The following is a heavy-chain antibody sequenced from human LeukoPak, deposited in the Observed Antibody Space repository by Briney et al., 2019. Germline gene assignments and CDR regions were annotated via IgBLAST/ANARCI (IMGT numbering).Heavy chain of an antibody. Sequence: ASVKLSSEVSGYTFSTCDINWVRQATGQGLEWIGWMNPNSGNTGFAHKFQGRVTMTKDTSINTAYMELSSLRSEDTAVYYCTRVPGSISHWGQGSLVTVSS. V-gene: IGHV1-8*01. CDR2: MNPNSGNT. J-gene: IGHJ4*02. CDR1: GYTFSTCD. CDR3: TRVPGSISH. D-gene: IGHD1-14*01.